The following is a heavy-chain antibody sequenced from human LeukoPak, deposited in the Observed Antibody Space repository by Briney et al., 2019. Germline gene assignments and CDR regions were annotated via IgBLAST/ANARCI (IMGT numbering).Heavy chain of an antibody. J-gene: IGHJ6*03. CDR3: ARRLGASSDNYYYYYYMDV. Sequence: SETLSLTCTVSGGSISSYYWSWIRQPPGKGLEWIGYIYTSGSTNYNPSLKSRVTISVDTSKNQFSLKLSSVTAADTAVYYCARRLGASSDNYYYYYYMDVWGKGTTVTVSS. CDR2: IYTSGST. CDR1: GGSISSYY. D-gene: IGHD5-12*01. V-gene: IGHV4-4*09.